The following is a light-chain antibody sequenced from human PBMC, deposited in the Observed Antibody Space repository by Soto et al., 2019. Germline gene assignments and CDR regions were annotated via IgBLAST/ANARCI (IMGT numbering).Light chain of an antibody. CDR2: KAS. J-gene: IGKJ1*01. CDR1: QTISSW. CDR3: QHYNSYSEA. Sequence: DIQMTQSPSTQSGPVGDRVTITSRASQTISSWLAWYQQKPGKAPKLLIYKASTLKSGVPSRFSGSGSGTEFTLTISSLQPDDFATYYCQHYNSYSEAFGQGTKVELK. V-gene: IGKV1-5*03.